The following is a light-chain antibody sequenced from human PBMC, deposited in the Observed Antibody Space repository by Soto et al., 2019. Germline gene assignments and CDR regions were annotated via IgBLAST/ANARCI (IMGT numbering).Light chain of an antibody. J-gene: IGKJ1*01. CDR3: QQYENYWT. V-gene: IGKV1-5*01. CDR2: DAS. CDR1: QSISSW. Sequence: DIQMTQSPSTLPATAGDRVTITCRASQSISSWLAWYQHKPGKAPKLLIYDASNLDSGVPSRFSGSGSGTEFSLTISNLQPDDRATYYCQQYENYWTFGQGTKVDIK.